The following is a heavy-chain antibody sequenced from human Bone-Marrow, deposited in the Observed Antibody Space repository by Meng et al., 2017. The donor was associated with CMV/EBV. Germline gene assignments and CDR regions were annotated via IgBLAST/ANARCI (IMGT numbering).Heavy chain of an antibody. V-gene: IGHV3-30*02. CDR3: ARDRMVTDIEYYYYGMDV. J-gene: IGHJ6*02. D-gene: IGHD5-18*01. CDR2: LRYDGSNK. Sequence: GGSLRLSCAASGFIFSSYGMHWVRQAPGKGLDWVAFLRYDGSNKYYADSVKGRFTISRDNAKNSLYLQMNSLRAEDTAVYYCARDRMVTDIEYYYYGMDVWGQGTTVTVSS. CDR1: GFIFSSYG.